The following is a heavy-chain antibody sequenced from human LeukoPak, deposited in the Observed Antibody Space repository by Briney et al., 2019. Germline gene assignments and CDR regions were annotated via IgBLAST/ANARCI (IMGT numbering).Heavy chain of an antibody. Sequence: GGSLRLSCAASGFTFSDYYMSWIRQAPGKGLEWISYISSNGRTICYADSVKGRFTISRDNARKSVYLQMNSLRAEDTAIYYCARTQQWPVLGFDPWGQGTLVTVSS. CDR1: GFTFSDYY. CDR3: ARTQQWPVLGFDP. CDR2: ISSNGRTI. V-gene: IGHV3-11*01. D-gene: IGHD6-19*01. J-gene: IGHJ5*02.